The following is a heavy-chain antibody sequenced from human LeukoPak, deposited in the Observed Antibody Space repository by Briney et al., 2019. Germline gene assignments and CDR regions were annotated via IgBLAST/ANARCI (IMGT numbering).Heavy chain of an antibody. J-gene: IGHJ3*02. Sequence: GGSLRLSCAASGFTFSSCWMNWVRQAPGKGLEWVANIKQDGSEKYYVDSVKGRFTISRDNAKNSLYLQMNSPRAEDTAVYYCASGNWNDRAFDIWGQGTMVAVSS. CDR3: ASGNWNDRAFDI. V-gene: IGHV3-7*01. CDR1: GFTFSSCW. CDR2: IKQDGSEK. D-gene: IGHD1-20*01.